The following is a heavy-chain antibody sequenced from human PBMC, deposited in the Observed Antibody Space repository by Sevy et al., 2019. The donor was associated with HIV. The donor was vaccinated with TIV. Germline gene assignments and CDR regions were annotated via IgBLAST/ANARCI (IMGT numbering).Heavy chain of an antibody. CDR1: GFTFSSYS. D-gene: IGHD2-2*01. J-gene: IGHJ6*02. Sequence: GGSLRLSCAASGFTFSSYSMNWVRQAPGKGLEWVSSISSSSSYIYYADSVKGRFTISRDNAKNSLYLQMNSLRAEDTAVYYCARDLLVPAGMIPYYYGMDVWGQGTTVTVSS. CDR2: ISSSSSYI. V-gene: IGHV3-21*01. CDR3: ARDLLVPAGMIPYYYGMDV.